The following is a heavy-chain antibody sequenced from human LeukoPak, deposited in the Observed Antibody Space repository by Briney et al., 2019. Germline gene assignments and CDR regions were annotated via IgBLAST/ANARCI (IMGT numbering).Heavy chain of an antibody. V-gene: IGHV3-53*01. D-gene: IGHD2-15*01. CDR1: GFSVTGNY. Sequence: GGSLRLSCTASGFSVTGNYMSWVRQAPGKGLEWVSVFYGGGATYHVDSVKGRFIFSRDSSTNTLYLEMNNLRADDTAVYYCAATSVAYCSGGSCPEEHWGPGTLVTVSS. CDR2: FYGGGAT. J-gene: IGHJ4*02. CDR3: AATSVAYCSGGSCPEEH.